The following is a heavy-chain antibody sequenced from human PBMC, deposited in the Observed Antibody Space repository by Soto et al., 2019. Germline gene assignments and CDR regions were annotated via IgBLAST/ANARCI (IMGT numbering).Heavy chain of an antibody. D-gene: IGHD5-18*01. CDR1: WYRFTRYL. Sequence: GGSLKNSCTGSWYRFTRYLIGWVRPMPRKSLEWMGIIYPGDSDTRYSPSFQGQVTISADKSISTAYLQWSSLKASDTAMYYCARHATARGYTARDAFDIWGQGTMVTVSS. J-gene: IGHJ3*02. V-gene: IGHV5-51*01. CDR3: ARHATARGYTARDAFDI. CDR2: IYPGDSDT.